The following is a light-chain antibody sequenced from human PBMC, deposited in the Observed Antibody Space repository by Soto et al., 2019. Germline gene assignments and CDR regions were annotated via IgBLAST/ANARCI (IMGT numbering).Light chain of an antibody. J-gene: IGKJ4*01. CDR2: GAS. CDR3: QQYGNSVT. Sequence: EIVLTQSPGTLSLSPGERATLSCRASQTVYNNYIAWYQQSPGQAPRVLIYGASTRAAGTPDRFSGSGSGTDFTLTITRLEPEDSAVYYCQQYGNSVTFGGGTK. V-gene: IGKV3-20*01. CDR1: QTVYNNY.